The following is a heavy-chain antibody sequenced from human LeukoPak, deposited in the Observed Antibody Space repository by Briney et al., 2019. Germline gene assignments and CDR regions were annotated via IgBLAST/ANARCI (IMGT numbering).Heavy chain of an antibody. J-gene: IGHJ4*02. CDR3: ARTIAVTVTFDY. Sequence: SETLSLTCTVSGGSISSSDYYWTWIRQLPGTGLEWIGYISYSGSTHYSPSLENRVTISLDTSKNQFSLKLTSVTAADTAVYYCARTIAVTVTFDYWGRGARVTVSS. CDR1: GGSISSSDYY. CDR2: ISYSGST. V-gene: IGHV4-31*03. D-gene: IGHD4-11*01.